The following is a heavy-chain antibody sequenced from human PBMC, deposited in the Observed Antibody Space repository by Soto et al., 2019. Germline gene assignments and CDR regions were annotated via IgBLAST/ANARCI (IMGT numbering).Heavy chain of an antibody. V-gene: IGHV3-23*01. CDR1: GFTFSSYA. Sequence: PVGSLRLSCAASGFTFSSYAMSWVRQAPEKGLEWVSAISGSGGSAYYADSVKGRFTISRDNSKNTLYLQMNSLRAEDTAVYYCAKDYYYDSSGYLGAFDIWGQGTMVTVSS. D-gene: IGHD3-22*01. J-gene: IGHJ3*02. CDR2: ISGSGGSA. CDR3: AKDYYYDSSGYLGAFDI.